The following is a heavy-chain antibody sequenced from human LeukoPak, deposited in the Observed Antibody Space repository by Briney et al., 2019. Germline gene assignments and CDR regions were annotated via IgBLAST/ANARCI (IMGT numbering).Heavy chain of an antibody. J-gene: IGHJ4*02. CDR2: ISASGSVT. CDR1: GFSFSTYE. Sequence: GGSLRLSCAASGFSFSTYEMNWVRQAPGKGLEWISYISASGSVTHYADSVEGRFTISRDNGKNSLYLQMNSLRGDDTAVYYCAREADYYGSGSYLYRYYFDSWGQGTLVTVSS. V-gene: IGHV3-48*03. D-gene: IGHD3-10*01. CDR3: AREADYYGSGSYLYRYYFDS.